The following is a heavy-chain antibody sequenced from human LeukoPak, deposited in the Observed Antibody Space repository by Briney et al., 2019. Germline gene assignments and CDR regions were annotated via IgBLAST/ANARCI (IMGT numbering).Heavy chain of an antibody. J-gene: IGHJ5*02. CDR1: GFTFSSYG. CDR3: AKGDDYYDSSGYNWFDP. Sequence: GGSLRLSCAASGFTFSSYGMHWVRQAPGKGLEWVAVISYDGSNKYYADSVKGRFTISRDNSKNTLYLQMNSLRAEDTAVYYCAKGDDYYDSSGYNWFDPWGQETLVTVSS. CDR2: ISYDGSNK. V-gene: IGHV3-30*18. D-gene: IGHD3-22*01.